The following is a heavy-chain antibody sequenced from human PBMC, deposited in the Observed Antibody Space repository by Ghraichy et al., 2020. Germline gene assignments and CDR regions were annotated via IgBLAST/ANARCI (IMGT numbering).Heavy chain of an antibody. V-gene: IGHV1-24*01. CDR3: ATGIAVAGGRNY. J-gene: IGHJ4*02. CDR2: FDPEDGET. CDR1: GYTLTELS. D-gene: IGHD6-19*01. Sequence: ASVKVSCKVSGYTLTELSMHWVRQAPGKGLEWMGGFDPEDGETIYAQKFQGRVTMTEDTSTDTAYMELSSLRSEDTAVYYCATGIAVAGGRNYWGQGTLVTVSS.